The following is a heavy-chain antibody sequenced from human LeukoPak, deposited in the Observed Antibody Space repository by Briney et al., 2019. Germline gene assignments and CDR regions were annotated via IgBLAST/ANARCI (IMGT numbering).Heavy chain of an antibody. CDR1: GGTFSSYA. CDR3: ARGQTWELLSYFDY. J-gene: IGHJ4*02. V-gene: IGHV1-69*13. D-gene: IGHD1-26*01. Sequence: SVKVSCKASGGTFSSYAISWVRQAPGQGLEWMGGIIPIFGTANYAQKFQGRVTITADESTSTAYMELSSLRSEDTAVYYCARGQTWELLSYFDYWGQGTLVTVSS. CDR2: IIPIFGTA.